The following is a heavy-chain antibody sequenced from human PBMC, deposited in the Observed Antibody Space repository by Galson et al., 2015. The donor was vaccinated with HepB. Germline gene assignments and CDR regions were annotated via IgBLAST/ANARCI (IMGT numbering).Heavy chain of an antibody. CDR3: ARAPPGASMNVFDY. CDR2: INPNSGGT. Sequence: SVKVSCKASGYTFTGYFMHWVRQAPGQGLEWMGRINPNSGGTNYAHKFQGRVTMTRDTSISTAYMELTRLRSDDTAVYYCARAPPGASMNVFDYWGQGTLITVSS. CDR1: GYTFTGYF. D-gene: IGHD4-17*01. J-gene: IGHJ4*02. V-gene: IGHV1-2*06.